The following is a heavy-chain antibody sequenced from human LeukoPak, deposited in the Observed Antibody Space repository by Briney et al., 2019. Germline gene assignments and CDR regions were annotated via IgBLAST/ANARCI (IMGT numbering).Heavy chain of an antibody. CDR1: GFTFSSYA. J-gene: IGHJ4*02. CDR2: IVGNGITI. Sequence: GGSLTLSCAASGFTFSSYAMTWVRQAPGKGLEWVSYIVGNGITIYYADSVKGRFTISRDNAKNSLYLQMNSLRAEDTAVYYCVRKLTGTTFFDYWGQGRLVTVSS. D-gene: IGHD1-1*01. CDR3: VRKLTGTTFFDY. V-gene: IGHV3-48*03.